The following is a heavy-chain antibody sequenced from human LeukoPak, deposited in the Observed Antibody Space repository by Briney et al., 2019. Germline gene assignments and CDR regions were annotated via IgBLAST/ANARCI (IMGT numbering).Heavy chain of an antibody. Sequence: SETLSLLCTVSGGSIFSHYWNWIRQPAGRGLEWIGRFYASGTTNTSPSLKSRVTMSVDTSKNQFSLKLSSVTAADTAVYYCAKDSSTWGNLAGHFDSWGQGTLVTVSS. CDR2: FYASGTT. CDR3: AKDSSTWGNLAGHFDS. J-gene: IGHJ4*02. V-gene: IGHV4-4*07. CDR1: GGSIFSHY. D-gene: IGHD6-13*01.